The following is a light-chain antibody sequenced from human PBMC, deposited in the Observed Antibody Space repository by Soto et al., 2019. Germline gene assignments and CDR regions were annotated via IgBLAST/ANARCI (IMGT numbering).Light chain of an antibody. Sequence: QSALAQPASVSDSPGQSMTISCTGTSSDVGGSNHVSWYQQHPGKAPKLMIYDVTNRPSGVSNRFSGSKSGSTASLIISGLQAEDEADYYCVSFTSSTTYVFGTGTKVTVL. CDR2: DVT. CDR3: VSFTSSTTYV. V-gene: IGLV2-14*01. CDR1: SSDVGGSNH. J-gene: IGLJ1*01.